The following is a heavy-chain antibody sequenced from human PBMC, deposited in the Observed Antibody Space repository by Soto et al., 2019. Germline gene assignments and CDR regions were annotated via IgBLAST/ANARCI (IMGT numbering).Heavy chain of an antibody. Sequence: ASVKVSCKVSGYTLTELSMHWVRQAPGKGLEWMGGFDPEDGETIYAQKFQGRVTMTEDTSTDTAYMELSSLRSEDTAVYYCATDSNPRTYYYYYGMDVWGQGTTVTVSS. J-gene: IGHJ6*02. V-gene: IGHV1-24*01. CDR2: FDPEDGET. CDR3: ATDSNPRTYYYYYGMDV. CDR1: GYTLTELS. D-gene: IGHD2-8*01.